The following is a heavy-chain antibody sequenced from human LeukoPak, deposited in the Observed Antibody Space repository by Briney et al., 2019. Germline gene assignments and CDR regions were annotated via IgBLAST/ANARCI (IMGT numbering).Heavy chain of an antibody. Sequence: ASVKVSFKGSGYIFINDDINWVRQATGQGLEWMGWMNPNSGNTGYAQKFQGRVTGSRNSSISTAYMELSSLTSEDTAVYYCARGPGFTSTSCPYYFDYWGQGTLVTVSS. V-gene: IGHV1-8*03. CDR1: GYIFINDD. CDR2: MNPNSGNT. J-gene: IGHJ4*02. CDR3: ARGPGFTSTSCPYYFDY. D-gene: IGHD2-2*01.